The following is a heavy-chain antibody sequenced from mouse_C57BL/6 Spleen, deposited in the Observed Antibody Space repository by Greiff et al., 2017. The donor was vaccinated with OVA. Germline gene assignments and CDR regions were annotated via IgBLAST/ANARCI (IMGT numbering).Heavy chain of an antibody. CDR2: IYPSDSET. Sequence: QVQLQQPGAELVRPGSSVKLSCKASGYTFTSYWMDWVKQRPGQGLEWIGNIYPSDSETHFNQKFKDKATLTVDKSSSTAYMQLSSLTSEDSAVYYCARDSSGYGAMDYWGQGTSVTVSS. CDR1: GYTFTSYW. D-gene: IGHD3-2*02. V-gene: IGHV1-61*01. J-gene: IGHJ4*01. CDR3: ARDSSGYGAMDY.